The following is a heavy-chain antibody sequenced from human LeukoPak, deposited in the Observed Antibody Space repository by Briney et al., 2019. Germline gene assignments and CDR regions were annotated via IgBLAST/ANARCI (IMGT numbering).Heavy chain of an antibody. V-gene: IGHV4-34*01. CDR3: ARRRAKRITMIVVPIGPGAFDI. CDR2: INHSGST. Sequence: SGTLSLTCAVYGGSFSGYYWSWIRQPPGKGLEWIGEINHSGSTNYNPSLKSRVTISVDTSKNQFSLKLSSVTAADTAVYYCARRRAKRITMIVVPIGPGAFDIWGQGTMVTVSS. CDR1: GGSFSGYY. D-gene: IGHD3-22*01. J-gene: IGHJ3*02.